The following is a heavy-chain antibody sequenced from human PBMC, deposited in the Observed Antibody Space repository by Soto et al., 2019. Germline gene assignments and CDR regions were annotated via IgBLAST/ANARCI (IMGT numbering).Heavy chain of an antibody. J-gene: IGHJ4*02. D-gene: IGHD5-18*01. CDR2: IYYSGST. CDR1: GGSISSGDYY. Sequence: SETLSLTCTVSGGSISSGDYYWSWIRQPPGKGLECIGYIYYSGSTYYNPSLKSRVTISVDTSKNQFSLKLSSVTAADTAVYYCARQEWIQLWPDDYWGQGTLVTVSS. V-gene: IGHV4-30-4*01. CDR3: ARQEWIQLWPDDY.